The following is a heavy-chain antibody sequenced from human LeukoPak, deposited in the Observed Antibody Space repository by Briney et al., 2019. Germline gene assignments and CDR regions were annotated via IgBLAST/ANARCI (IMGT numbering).Heavy chain of an antibody. CDR2: ISSSGSTI. J-gene: IGHJ4*02. V-gene: IGHV3-48*03. CDR3: ARDQEGPGGWYY. CDR1: GFTFSSYE. Sequence: GGSLRLSCAASGFTFSSYEMNWVRQAPGKGLEWASYISSSGSTIYYADSVKGRFTISRDNAKNSLYLQMNSLRAEDTAVYYCARDQEGPGGWYYWGQGTLVTVSS. D-gene: IGHD6-19*01.